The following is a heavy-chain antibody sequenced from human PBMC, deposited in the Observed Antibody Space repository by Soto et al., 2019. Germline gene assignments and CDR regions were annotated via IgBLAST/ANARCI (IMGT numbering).Heavy chain of an antibody. CDR1: GGSISSSSYY. J-gene: IGHJ4*02. Sequence: TLSLTCTVSGGSISSSSYYWGWIRQPPGKGLEWIGSIYYSGSTYYNPSLKSRVTISVDTSKNQFSLKLSSVTAADTAVYYCARQTTSFGELLPPRYSGQATLVTVSS. D-gene: IGHD3-10*01. CDR2: IYYSGST. V-gene: IGHV4-39*01. CDR3: ARQTTSFGELLPPRY.